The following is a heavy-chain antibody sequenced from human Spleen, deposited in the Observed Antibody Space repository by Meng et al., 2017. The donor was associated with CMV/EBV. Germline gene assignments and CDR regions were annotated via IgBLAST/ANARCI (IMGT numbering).Heavy chain of an antibody. CDR1: SSSFY. J-gene: IGHJ4*02. CDR3: ARHPNSGSPSGFFDY. Sequence: SSSFYWGWIRQPPGKGLEWVGTIYYSIYYSGSTYYDPSLKSRVTISVDTSKNQFYLKLSSVTAADTAVYYCARHPNSGSPSGFFDYWGQGTLVTVSS. CDR2: IYYSGST. D-gene: IGHD1-26*01. V-gene: IGHV4-39*01.